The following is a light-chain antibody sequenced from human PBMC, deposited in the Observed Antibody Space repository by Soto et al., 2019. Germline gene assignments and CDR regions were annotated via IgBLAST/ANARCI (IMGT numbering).Light chain of an antibody. J-gene: IGLJ2*01. V-gene: IGLV2-8*01. CDR1: SSDVGGYNY. Sequence: QSVLTQPPSASGSPGQSVTISCTGTSSDVGGYNYVSWYQHHPGKAPKLMIYEVSKRPSGVPDRFSGSKSANTASLPVSGLQAEDEADYYCSSYAGSNNVVFGGGTKLTVL. CDR3: SSYAGSNNVV. CDR2: EVS.